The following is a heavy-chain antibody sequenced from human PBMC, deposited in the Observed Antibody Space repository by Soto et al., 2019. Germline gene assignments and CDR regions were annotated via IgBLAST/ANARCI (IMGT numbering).Heavy chain of an antibody. J-gene: IGHJ6*02. V-gene: IGHV1-69*12. Sequence: QVQLLQSGAEVKKPGSSVRVSCEASGGTFRTYAISWVRQAPGQGLEWMGEIIPIFGTVNYAQKFQGRVTITADESTTTVYMDLRSLRSEDTAVYYCAKGAVDGTPTSYYYYGMDDWGQGTTVTVSS. D-gene: IGHD6-19*01. CDR1: GGTFRTYA. CDR3: AKGAVDGTPTSYYYYGMDD. CDR2: IIPIFGTV.